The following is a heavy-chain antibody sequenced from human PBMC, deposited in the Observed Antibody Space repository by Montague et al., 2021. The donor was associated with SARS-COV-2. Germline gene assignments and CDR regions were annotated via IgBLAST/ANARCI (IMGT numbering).Heavy chain of an antibody. Sequence: TYYKPSLKSRVTMSVDTSENQFSLKLTSVTVADTALYYCAIHGGVNEFDPWVQGTLVFVSS. D-gene: IGHD3-3*01. J-gene: IGHJ5*02. CDR3: AIHGGVNEFDP. V-gene: IGHV4-59*04. CDR2: T.